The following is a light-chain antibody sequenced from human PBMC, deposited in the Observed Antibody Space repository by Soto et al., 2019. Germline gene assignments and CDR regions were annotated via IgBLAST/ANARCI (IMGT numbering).Light chain of an antibody. CDR3: QQRSNWPRT. CDR2: DAS. Sequence: EIVLTQSPATLSLSPGERATLSCRASQSVSSYLAWYQQKPGQAPRLLIYDASNRATGIPARFSGSGSGTDFTLTISSLEPEDFAVDDCQQRSNWPRTFGQGTKVDFK. J-gene: IGKJ1*01. V-gene: IGKV3-11*01. CDR1: QSVSSY.